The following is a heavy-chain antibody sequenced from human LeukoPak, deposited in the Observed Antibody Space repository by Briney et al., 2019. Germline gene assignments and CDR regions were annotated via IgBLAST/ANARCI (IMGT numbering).Heavy chain of an antibody. CDR3: ARPYYDSSGYYYYAFDI. Sequence: GGSLRLSCAASGFTFDDYGMSWVRQAPGKGLEWVSGINWNGGSTGYADSVKGRFTISRDNGKNSLYLQMNSLRAEDTALYYCARPYYDSSGYYYYAFDIWGQGTMVTVSS. J-gene: IGHJ3*02. CDR2: INWNGGST. V-gene: IGHV3-20*04. D-gene: IGHD3-22*01. CDR1: GFTFDDYG.